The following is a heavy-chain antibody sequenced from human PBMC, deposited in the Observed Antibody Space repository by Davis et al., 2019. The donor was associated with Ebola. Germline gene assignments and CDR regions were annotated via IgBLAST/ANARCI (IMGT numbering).Heavy chain of an antibody. V-gene: IGHV3-53*01. CDR2: IYSGGST. J-gene: IGHJ4*02. D-gene: IGHD3-22*01. Sequence: GESLKISCAASGFTVSSNYMSWVRQAPGKGLEWVSVIYSGGSTEYADSVKGRFTISRDNSKNTLYLRMNSLRAEDTAVYYCAKEMDTMIVVVITPGILDYWGQGTLVTVSS. CDR1: GFTVSSNY. CDR3: AKEMDTMIVVVITPGILDY.